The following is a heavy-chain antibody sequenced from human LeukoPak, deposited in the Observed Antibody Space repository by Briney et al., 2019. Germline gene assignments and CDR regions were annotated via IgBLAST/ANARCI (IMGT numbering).Heavy chain of an antibody. D-gene: IGHD3-10*01. Sequence: SVKVSCKAPGGTFSSYAISWVRQAPGQGLEWMGGIIPIFGTANYAQKFQGRVTITADESTSTAYMELSSLRSEDTAVYYCATPGGFGELLAFDYWGQGTLVTVSS. V-gene: IGHV1-69*13. J-gene: IGHJ4*02. CDR2: IIPIFGTA. CDR1: GGTFSSYA. CDR3: ATPGGFGELLAFDY.